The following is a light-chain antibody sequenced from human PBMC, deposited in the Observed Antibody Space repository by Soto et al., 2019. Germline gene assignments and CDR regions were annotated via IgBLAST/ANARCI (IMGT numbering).Light chain of an antibody. Sequence: KVSQSPSTLSASVGDRVTITCRASQSISTWLAWYQQEPGKAPKLLIHKASSLQSGVPSRFSGSGSGTDFTLTISSLHPDDFATYYCQQYNSYSPTFGQGTKV. CDR1: QSISTW. J-gene: IGKJ1*01. V-gene: IGKV1-5*03. CDR3: QQYNSYSPT. CDR2: KAS.